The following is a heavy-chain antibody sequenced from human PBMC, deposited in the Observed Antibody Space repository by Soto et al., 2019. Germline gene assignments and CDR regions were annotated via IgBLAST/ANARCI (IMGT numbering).Heavy chain of an antibody. V-gene: IGHV1-18*01. D-gene: IGHD1-1*01. CDR2: ISAHNDNT. Sequence: QVHLVQSGAEVRKPGASVKVSCKGSGYTFTSYGIAWVRQAPGQGLEWMGWISAHNDNTNYAQKVQGRVTVTRDTSTSTAYMELRNLRSEGTAVYYCAGGRYGDYWGPGALVTVSS. CDR1: GYTFTSYG. J-gene: IGHJ4*02. CDR3: AGGRYGDY.